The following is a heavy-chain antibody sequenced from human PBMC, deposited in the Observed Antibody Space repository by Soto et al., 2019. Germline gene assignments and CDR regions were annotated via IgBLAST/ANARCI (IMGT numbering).Heavy chain of an antibody. J-gene: IGHJ6*02. Sequence: PSETLSLTCTVSGGSISSGGYYWSWIRQHPGKGLEWIGYIYYSGSTYYNPSLKSRVTISVDTSKNQFSLKLSSVTAADTAVYYCARHSGYDWTYYCYGMDVWGQGTTVTVSS. CDR3: ARHSGYDWTYYCYGMDV. D-gene: IGHD5-12*01. CDR1: GGSISSGGYY. V-gene: IGHV4-39*01. CDR2: IYYSGST.